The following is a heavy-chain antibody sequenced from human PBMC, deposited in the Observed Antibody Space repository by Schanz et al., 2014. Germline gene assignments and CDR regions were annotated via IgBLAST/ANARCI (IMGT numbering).Heavy chain of an antibody. J-gene: IGHJ4*02. V-gene: IGHV1-3*01. Sequence: QVQLVQSGAEVKKPGASVKVSCKTSGYTFTDYPINWVRQAPGQGLEWMGWINVGNGNMKYSQKFQGRVTITRDTSASTAYMELTSLRSDDTAVYYCARELRLEYYFDYWGQGTQVTVSS. CDR3: ARELRLEYYFDY. D-gene: IGHD4-17*01. CDR1: GYTFTDYP. CDR2: INVGNGNM.